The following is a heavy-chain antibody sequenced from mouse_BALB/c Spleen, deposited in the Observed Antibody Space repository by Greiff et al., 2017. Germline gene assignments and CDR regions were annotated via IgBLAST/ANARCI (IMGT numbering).Heavy chain of an antibody. D-gene: IGHD4-1*01. CDR2: IYPGDGDT. Sequence: VQLQQSGAELVRPGSSVKISCKASGYAFSSYWMNWVKQRPGQGLEWIGQIYPGDGDTNYNGKFTGKATLTADKSSSTAYMQLSSLTSEDSAVYVWARAGTGWFAYWGQGTLVTVSA. J-gene: IGHJ3*01. CDR1: GYAFSSYW. CDR3: ARAGTGWFAY. V-gene: IGHV1-80*01.